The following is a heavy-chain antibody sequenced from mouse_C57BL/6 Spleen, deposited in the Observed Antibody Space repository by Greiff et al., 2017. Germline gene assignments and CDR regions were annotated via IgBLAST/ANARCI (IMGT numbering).Heavy chain of an antibody. CDR1: GYTFTSYW. CDR3: ARGGPMDY. J-gene: IGHJ4*01. Sequence: QVQLQQPEAELVRPGTSVKLSCKASGYTFTSYWMHWVKQRPGQGLEWIGVIDPSDSYTNYNQKFKGKATLTVDTSSSTAYMQLSSLTSEDSAVYYCARGGPMDYWGQGTSVTVSS. V-gene: IGHV1-59*01. CDR2: IDPSDSYT.